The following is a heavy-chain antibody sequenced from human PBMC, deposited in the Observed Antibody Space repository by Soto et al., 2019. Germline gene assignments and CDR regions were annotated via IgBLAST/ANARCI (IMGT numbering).Heavy chain of an antibody. J-gene: IGHJ6*01. CDR2: ISSSSSYI. D-gene: IGHD3-10*01. Sequence: PGGSLRLSCAASGCTFSSYSMSWVRQAPGKGLEWVTSISSSSSYIYYADSVKGRFTISRDNAKNSLYLQMNSLRAEDTAVYYCSRPIEITMVRGPMDVWGQGTTVTVSS. CDR3: SRPIEITMVRGPMDV. V-gene: IGHV3-21*01. CDR1: GCTFSSYS.